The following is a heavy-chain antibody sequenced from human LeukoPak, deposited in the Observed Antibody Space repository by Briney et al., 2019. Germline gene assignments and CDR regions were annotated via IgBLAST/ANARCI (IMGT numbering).Heavy chain of an antibody. CDR3: ARSWYSSSWFDY. J-gene: IGHJ4*02. D-gene: IGHD6-13*01. V-gene: IGHV1-46*01. Sequence: PGGSLRLSCAASGFTFSSYGMHWVRQAPGQGLEWMGIINPSGGSTSYAQKFQGRVTMTRDMSTSTVYMELSSLRSEDTAVYYCARSWYSSSWFDYWGQGTLVTVSS. CDR1: GFTFSSYG. CDR2: INPSGGST.